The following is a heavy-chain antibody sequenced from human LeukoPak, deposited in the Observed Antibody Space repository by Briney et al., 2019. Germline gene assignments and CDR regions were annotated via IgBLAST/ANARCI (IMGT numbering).Heavy chain of an antibody. J-gene: IGHJ4*02. Sequence: ASVKVSCKASGYTFTSYAMHWVRQAPGQRLEWMGWINAGNGNTKYSQKFQGRVTITRDTSASTAYMKLSSLRSEDTAVYYCARSRYSSGWRDHFDYWGQGTLVTVSS. CDR2: INAGNGNT. D-gene: IGHD6-19*01. CDR1: GYTFTSYA. V-gene: IGHV1-3*01. CDR3: ARSRYSSGWRDHFDY.